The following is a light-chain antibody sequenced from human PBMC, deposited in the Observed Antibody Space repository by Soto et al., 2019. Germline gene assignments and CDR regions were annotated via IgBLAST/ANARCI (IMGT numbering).Light chain of an antibody. CDR1: SGDVGNYNL. V-gene: IGLV2-23*01. CDR3: CSYAGDSTV. J-gene: IGLJ2*01. CDR2: EGV. Sequence: QSVLTQPASVSGSPGQSITISCTGTSGDVGNYNLVSWYQQHPGKAHKLMIYEGVKRPSGVSGRFSGSRSGNTASLTISGLRAEDEADYYCCSYAGDSTVFGGGTKLTVL.